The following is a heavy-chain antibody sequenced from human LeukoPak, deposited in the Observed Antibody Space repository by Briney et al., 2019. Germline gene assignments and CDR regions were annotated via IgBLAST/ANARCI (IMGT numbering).Heavy chain of an antibody. J-gene: IGHJ5*02. CDR2: IYYSGAA. V-gene: IGHV4-59*01. D-gene: IGHD3-10*01. CDR3: ARVGSYSDWFDP. CDR1: NGSIRGYY. Sequence: PSETLSLTCTISNGSIRGYYWSWIRQLPGKGLEWIGYIYYSGAARYNPSLKSRVTISGDTSKNQFSLNLSSVTAADTAVYYCARVGSYSDWFDPWGQGTLVTGSA.